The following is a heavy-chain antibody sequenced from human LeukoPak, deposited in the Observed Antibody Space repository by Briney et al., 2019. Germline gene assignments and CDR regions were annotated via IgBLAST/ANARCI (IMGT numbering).Heavy chain of an antibody. D-gene: IGHD3-22*01. CDR3: ARGIPGYYDTSGYYYDY. V-gene: IGHV4-59*12. CDR2: IYHSGST. J-gene: IGHJ4*02. CDR1: GGSISSYY. Sequence: PSETLSLTCTVSGGSISSYYWSWVRQPPGKGLQWIGEIYHSGSTNFNPSLKSRVTISVDKSKNQFSLKLNSVTAADTAVYYCARGIPGYYDTSGYYYDYWGQGTLVTVSS.